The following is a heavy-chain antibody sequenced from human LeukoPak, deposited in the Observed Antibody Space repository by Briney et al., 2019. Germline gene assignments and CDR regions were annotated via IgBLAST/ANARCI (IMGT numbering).Heavy chain of an antibody. V-gene: IGHV6-1*01. Sequence: SQTLSLTCAISGDSVSSNSAAWNWIRQSPSRGLEWLGRTYYRSKWYNDYAVSVKSRITINPDTSKNQFSLQLNSVTPEDTAVYHCARVKGGYSSSWPYYYGMDVWGQGTTVTVSS. CDR1: GDSVSSNSAA. CDR3: ARVKGGYSSSWPYYYGMDV. CDR2: TYYRSKWYN. D-gene: IGHD6-13*01. J-gene: IGHJ6*02.